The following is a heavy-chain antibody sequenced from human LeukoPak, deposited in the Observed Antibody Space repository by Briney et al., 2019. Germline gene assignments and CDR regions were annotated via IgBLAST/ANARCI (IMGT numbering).Heavy chain of an antibody. D-gene: IGHD2-21*02. V-gene: IGHV3-13*05. CDR2: IGTASDP. J-gene: IGHJ4*02. CDR1: GFSFSNYD. CDR3: TTDHIVVVTGLGLEGPPDY. Sequence: GGSLRLSCAASGFSFSNYDIHWVRQATGKGLEWVSGIGTASDPYYAGSEKGRFTISRENARNSLYLQMNSLRAGDTAVYYCTTDHIVVVTGLGLEGPPDYWGQGTLVTVSS.